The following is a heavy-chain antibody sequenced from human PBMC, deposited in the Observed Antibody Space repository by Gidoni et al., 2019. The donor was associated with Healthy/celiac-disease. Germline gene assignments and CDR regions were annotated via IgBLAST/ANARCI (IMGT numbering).Heavy chain of an antibody. Sequence: QVQLVESGGGVVQPGRSLRLSCAASGFPFSSYAMHWVRQAPGKGMEWVAVISYDGSKKYYADSVKGRFTISRDNSKNTLYLQMNSLRAEDTAVYYCARDRARGYSYGLEDGYFDYWGQGTLVTVSS. J-gene: IGHJ4*02. V-gene: IGHV3-30-3*01. D-gene: IGHD5-18*01. CDR3: ARDRARGYSYGLEDGYFDY. CDR1: GFPFSSYA. CDR2: ISYDGSKK.